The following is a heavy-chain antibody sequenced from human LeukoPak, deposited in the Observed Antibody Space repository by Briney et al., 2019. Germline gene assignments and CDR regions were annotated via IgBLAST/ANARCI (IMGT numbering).Heavy chain of an antibody. CDR3: ARDSGYDRAPDY. V-gene: IGHV3-23*01. D-gene: IGHD5-12*01. Sequence: PGGSLRLSCAASGFTLSSYAMSWVRQAPGKGLEWVSAISGSGGSTYYADSVKGRFTISRDNSKNTLYLQMNSLRAEDTAVYYCARDSGYDRAPDYWGQGTLVTVSS. CDR2: ISGSGGST. CDR1: GFTLSSYA. J-gene: IGHJ4*02.